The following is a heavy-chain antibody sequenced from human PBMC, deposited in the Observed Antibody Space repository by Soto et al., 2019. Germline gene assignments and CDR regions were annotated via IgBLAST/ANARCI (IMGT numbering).Heavy chain of an antibody. Sequence: QVQLVQSGAEVKKPGASVKVSCKASGYTFTSYDINWVRQATGQGLEWMGWMNPNSGNTGYAQKFQGRVTMTTNTSIRTAYMELSSLRSEDTAVYYCARERSSAWYVDYWGQGTRVTVSS. CDR3: ARERSSAWYVDY. D-gene: IGHD6-19*01. CDR2: MNPNSGNT. CDR1: GYTFTSYD. V-gene: IGHV1-8*01. J-gene: IGHJ4*02.